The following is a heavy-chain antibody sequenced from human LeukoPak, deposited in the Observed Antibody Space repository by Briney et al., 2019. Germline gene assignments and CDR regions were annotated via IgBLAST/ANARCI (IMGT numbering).Heavy chain of an antibody. CDR1: GGSFSGYY. CDR2: INHSGST. J-gene: IGHJ4*02. V-gene: IGHV4-34*01. D-gene: IGHD1-1*01. Sequence: TSETLSLTCAVYGGSFSGYYWSWIRQPPGKGLEWIGEINHSGSTNYNPSLKSRVTISVDMSKNQFSLKLSSVTAADTAVYYCARKLAHLDYWGQGTLVTVSS. CDR3: ARKLAHLDY.